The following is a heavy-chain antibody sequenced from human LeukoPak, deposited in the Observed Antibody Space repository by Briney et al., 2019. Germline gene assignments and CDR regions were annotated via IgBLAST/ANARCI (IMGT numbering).Heavy chain of an antibody. CDR1: GFNFEDYA. CDR2: ISGNSGTI. CDR3: ARRRDGYNHLDY. V-gene: IGHV3-9*01. D-gene: IGHD5-24*01. J-gene: IGHJ4*02. Sequence: GGSLRLSCAASGFNFEDYAMHWVRHAPGKGLEWVSFISGNSGTIGYADPVKGRFTISRDNAKNSLYLQMSSLRSEDTAVYYCARRRDGYNHLDYWGQGTLVTVSS.